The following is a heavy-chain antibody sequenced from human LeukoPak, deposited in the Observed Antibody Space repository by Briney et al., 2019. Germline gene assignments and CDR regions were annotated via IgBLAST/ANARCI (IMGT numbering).Heavy chain of an antibody. CDR2: IYYSGST. Sequence: SEPLSLPFTVSGGSISSSSYYWGWIRQPPGKGLEWIGSIYYSGSTYYNPSLKSRVTISVDTSKNQFSLKLSSVTAADTAVYYCASCPAGDYWGQGTLVTVSS. J-gene: IGHJ4*02. CDR3: ASCPAGDY. D-gene: IGHD2-2*01. V-gene: IGHV4-39*01. CDR1: GGSISSSSYY.